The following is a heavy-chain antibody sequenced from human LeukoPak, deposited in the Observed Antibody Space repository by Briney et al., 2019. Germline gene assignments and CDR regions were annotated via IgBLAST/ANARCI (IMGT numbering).Heavy chain of an antibody. CDR3: ARTHTGSYYGYYYYGMDV. J-gene: IGHJ6*02. CDR1: GFTFSSYG. CDR2: IWYDGSNK. V-gene: IGHV3-33*01. D-gene: IGHD1-26*01. Sequence: PGGSLRLSCAASGFTFSSYGMHWVRQAPDKGLEWVAVIWYDGSNKYYADSVKGRFTISRDNSKNTLYLQMNSLRAEDTAVYYCARTHTGSYYGYYYYGMDVWGQGTTVTVSS.